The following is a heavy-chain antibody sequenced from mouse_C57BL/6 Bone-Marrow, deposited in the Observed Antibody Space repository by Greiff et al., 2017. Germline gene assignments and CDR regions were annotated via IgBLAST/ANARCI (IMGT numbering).Heavy chain of an antibody. CDR2: IYPRSGST. Sequence: VQLQESGAELARPGASVKLSCKASGYTFTSYGISWVKQRTGQGLEWIGEIYPRSGSTYYNEKFKGKATLTADKSSSTAYMELRSLTSEDSAVYFCARLGPRAWFAYWGQGTLVTVSA. V-gene: IGHV1-81*01. J-gene: IGHJ3*01. CDR1: GYTFTSYG. CDR3: ARLGPRAWFAY.